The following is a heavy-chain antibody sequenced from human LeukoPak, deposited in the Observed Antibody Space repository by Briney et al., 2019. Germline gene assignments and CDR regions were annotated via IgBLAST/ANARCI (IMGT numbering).Heavy chain of an antibody. CDR2: INNSGST. CDR1: GGSFSGYY. J-gene: IGHJ6*03. Sequence: SETLSLTCAVYGGSFSGYYWSWIRHPPGKGLEWIGEINNSGSTNYNTSPKSRVTISVDTSKNQFSLKLSSVTAADTAVYYCARETSQKGAHYMDVWGKGTTVTISS. V-gene: IGHV4-34*01. CDR3: ARETSQKGAHYMDV. D-gene: IGHD3-16*01.